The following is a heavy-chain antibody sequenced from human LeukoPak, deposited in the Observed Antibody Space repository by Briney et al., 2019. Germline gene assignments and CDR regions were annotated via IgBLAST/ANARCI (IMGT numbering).Heavy chain of an antibody. Sequence: GGSLRLSCAASGFTFSNYWMTWVRQAPGKGLEWVANIKHDGSEDYYLDSVKGRFAISRDNAKNTVYLQMNSLRDEDTAVYYCVRDQTVFTILDYWGQGTLVTVSS. V-gene: IGHV3-7*01. CDR1: GFTFSNYW. D-gene: IGHD4-17*01. CDR3: VRDQTVFTILDY. CDR2: IKHDGSED. J-gene: IGHJ4*02.